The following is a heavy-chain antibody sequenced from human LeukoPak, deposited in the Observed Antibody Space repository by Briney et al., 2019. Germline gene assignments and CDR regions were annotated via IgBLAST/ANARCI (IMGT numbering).Heavy chain of an antibody. CDR3: GRAMEVYQLLPDY. D-gene: IGHD2-2*01. Sequence: GGSLRLSCAASGFTFDSYEMDWVRQAPGKGLEWVSYISSSGSTIYYADSVKGRFTISRDNSNNTLHLQMNSLRAEDTAVYYCGRAMEVYQLLPDYWGQGTLVTVSS. V-gene: IGHV3-48*03. CDR2: ISSSGSTI. J-gene: IGHJ4*02. CDR1: GFTFDSYE.